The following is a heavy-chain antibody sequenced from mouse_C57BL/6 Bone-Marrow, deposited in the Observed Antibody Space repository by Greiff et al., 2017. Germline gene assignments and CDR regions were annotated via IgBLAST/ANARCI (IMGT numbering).Heavy chain of an antibody. CDR3: ASGIKDWDVCFDY. D-gene: IGHD4-1*01. CDR2: ISYRGST. J-gene: IGHJ2*01. Sequence: EVMLQQSGPGLAKPSQTLSLTCSVTGYSITSDYWNWIRKFPGHKLEYMGYISYRGSTYYNPSLKSRISITRDTSKNQYYQQLNSVTTEDTATYYCASGIKDWDVCFDYWGQGTTLTVSA. CDR1: GYSITSDY. V-gene: IGHV3-8*01.